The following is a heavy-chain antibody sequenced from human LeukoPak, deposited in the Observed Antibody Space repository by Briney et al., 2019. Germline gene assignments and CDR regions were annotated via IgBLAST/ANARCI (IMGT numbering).Heavy chain of an antibody. CDR1: GFSFSSYG. J-gene: IGHJ6*02. Sequence: TGGSLRLSCAASGFSFSSYGMHWVRQPPGKGLDWVAFISYDGSNKYYADSVKGRFTISRDNSQNTVYLQMNSLRGEDTAVYYCARDGTSYGMDVWGQGTTVTVSS. CDR3: ARDGTSYGMDV. D-gene: IGHD1-1*01. V-gene: IGHV3-30*03. CDR2: ISYDGSNK.